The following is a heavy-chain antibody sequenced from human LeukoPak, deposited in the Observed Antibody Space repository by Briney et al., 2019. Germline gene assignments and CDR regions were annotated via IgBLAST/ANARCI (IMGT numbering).Heavy chain of an antibody. J-gene: IGHJ4*02. CDR2: ISYDGSNK. V-gene: IGHV3-30*04. CDR3: ARVSVRDGYNSQY. Sequence: GGSLRLSCAASGFTFSSYAMHWVRQAPGKGLEWVAVISYDGSNKYYADSVKGRFTISRDNSKNTLYLQMNSLRAEDTAVYYCARVSVRDGYNSQYWGQGTLVTVSS. CDR1: GFTFSSYA. D-gene: IGHD5-24*01.